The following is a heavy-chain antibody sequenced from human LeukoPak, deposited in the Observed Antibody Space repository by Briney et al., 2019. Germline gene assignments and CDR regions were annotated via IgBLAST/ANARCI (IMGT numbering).Heavy chain of an antibody. Sequence: SETLSLTCSVSGGSINSGYGSWFRQPPGKGLEWIGLLYPSGSTNYNPSLKSRVTISVDTSRTQFSLKLSSMTAADTAVYYCAGGHYPLEYWGQGTLVTVSS. CDR3: AGGHYPLEY. D-gene: IGHD1-26*01. CDR1: GGSINSGY. CDR2: LYPSGST. J-gene: IGHJ4*02. V-gene: IGHV4-59*01.